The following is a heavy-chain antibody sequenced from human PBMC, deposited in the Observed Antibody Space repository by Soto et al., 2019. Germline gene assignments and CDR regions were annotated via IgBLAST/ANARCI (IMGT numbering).Heavy chain of an antibody. CDR3: ARYSGKYQGPIDN. CDR1: GCTFSHYG. CDR2: ISYDGSSK. Sequence: QVQLVESGGGVVQPGRSLRLSCAASGCTFSHYGIHWFRQAPGKGPEWLAVISYDGSSKHYADSVKGRFTVSTDNSKNTLYPPMNIRTAEDTGAYFCARYSGKYQGPIDNWGQGTLVTVSS. V-gene: IGHV3-30*03. D-gene: IGHD1-26*01. J-gene: IGHJ4*02.